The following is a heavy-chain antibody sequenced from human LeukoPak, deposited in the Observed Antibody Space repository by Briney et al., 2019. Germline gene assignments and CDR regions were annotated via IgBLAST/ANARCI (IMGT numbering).Heavy chain of an antibody. J-gene: IGHJ4*02. CDR2: INQDGSEK. V-gene: IGHV3-7*01. CDR3: ARDPTYYDRSGYDY. Sequence: GGSLRLSCAASQFTFSSHWMSWFRQAPGEGLEWVANINQDGSEKYYVDSVKGRFTISRDNTKSSLFLQMNTLRPEDTAVYYCARDPTYYDRSGYDYWGQGTVVTVSS. D-gene: IGHD3-22*01. CDR1: QFTFSSHW.